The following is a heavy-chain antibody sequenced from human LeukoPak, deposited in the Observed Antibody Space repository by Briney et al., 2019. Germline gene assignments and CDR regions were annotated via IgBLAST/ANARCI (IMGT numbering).Heavy chain of an antibody. CDR3: AIRGGPVTTLPPLFDA. Sequence: PSETLSLTCTVSGGSISSSSYYWGWIRQPPGKGLEWIGSIYYSGSTYYNTSLKSRVTISVETSKNQFSLKLSSVTAADRAAYYCAIRGGPVTTLPPLFDAAGQRTLVTASS. V-gene: IGHV4-39*01. D-gene: IGHD1-14*01. CDR1: GGSISSSSYY. CDR2: IYYSGST. J-gene: IGHJ5*02.